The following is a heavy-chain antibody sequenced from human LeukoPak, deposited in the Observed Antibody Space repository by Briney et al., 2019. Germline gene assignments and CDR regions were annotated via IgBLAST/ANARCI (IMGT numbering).Heavy chain of an antibody. V-gene: IGHV3-7*03. CDR1: GFNFNTHW. J-gene: IGHJ6*02. CDR2: INEDGSET. D-gene: IGHD4-17*01. Sequence: GGSLRLSCVASGFNFNTHWMSWVRQAPGKGLEWVANINEDGSETYYVDSVKGRFTISRDNSKNTLYLQMNSLRAEDTAVYYCAKDYYDYGDYGYYGMDVWGQGTTVTVPS. CDR3: AKDYYDYGDYGYYGMDV.